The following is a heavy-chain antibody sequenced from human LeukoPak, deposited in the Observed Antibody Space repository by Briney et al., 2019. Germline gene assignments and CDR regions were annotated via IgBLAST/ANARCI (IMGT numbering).Heavy chain of an antibody. CDR1: GFTFSSYG. Sequence: GGSLRLSCAASGFTFSSYGMHWVRQAPGKGLECVAFIRYDGSNKDYADSVKGRFTISRDNSKNTLYLQMNSLRAEDTAVYYCAKDRGYYYGSGRPGVYYMDVWGKGTTVTVSS. CDR3: AKDRGYYYGSGRPGVYYMDV. CDR2: IRYDGSNK. V-gene: IGHV3-30*02. J-gene: IGHJ6*03. D-gene: IGHD3-10*01.